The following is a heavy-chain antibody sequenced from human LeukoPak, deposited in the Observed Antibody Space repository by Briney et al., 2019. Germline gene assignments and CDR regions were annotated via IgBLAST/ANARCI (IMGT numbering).Heavy chain of an antibody. CDR3: ARGHYYGSSGFDP. D-gene: IGHD3-10*01. CDR2: INHSGST. Sequence: PSETLSLTCAVYGGSFSGYYWSWIRQPPGKGLEWIGEINHSGSTNYNPSLKSRVTISVDTSKNQFSLKLSSVTAADTAVYYCARGHYYGSSGFDPWGQGTQVIVSS. CDR1: GGSFSGYY. J-gene: IGHJ5*02. V-gene: IGHV4-34*01.